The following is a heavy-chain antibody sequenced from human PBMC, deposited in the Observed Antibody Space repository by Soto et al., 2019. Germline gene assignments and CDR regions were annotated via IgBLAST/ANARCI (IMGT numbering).Heavy chain of an antibody. CDR3: ARKPPGAIQGWAYGMDV. Sequence: EVQLVETGGGLIQPGGSLRLSCAASGFTVTSNYMIWVRQPPGKGLEWVSTTFSGGTTNYADAVKGRFTISRDNYKNTLYLQMTNLGVEDTAVYYCARKPPGAIQGWAYGMDVWGQGTTVSVSS. V-gene: IGHV3-53*02. J-gene: IGHJ6*02. CDR2: TFSGGTT. D-gene: IGHD2-2*01. CDR1: GFTVTSNY.